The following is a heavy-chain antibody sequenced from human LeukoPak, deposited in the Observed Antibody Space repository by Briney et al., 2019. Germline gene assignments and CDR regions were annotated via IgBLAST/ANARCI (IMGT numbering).Heavy chain of an antibody. J-gene: IGHJ4*02. Sequence: PSETLSLTCAVYDGSFSNYYCSWIRQPPGKGLEWIGEINHSGSVNYNPSLKSRVTISVDTSKNQFSLKLRSVTAADTAVYYCAREVQLERLGFGKEGSAFDYWGQGTLVTVSS. CDR1: DGSFSNYY. V-gene: IGHV4-34*01. CDR2: INHSGSV. CDR3: AREVQLERLGFGKEGSAFDY. D-gene: IGHD1-1*01.